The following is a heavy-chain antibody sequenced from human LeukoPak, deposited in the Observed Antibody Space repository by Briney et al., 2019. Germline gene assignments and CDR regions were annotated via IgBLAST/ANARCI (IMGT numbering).Heavy chain of an antibody. Sequence: GGSLRLSCAASGFTFSSYGMHWVRQAPGKGLEWVAVIWYDGSNKYYADSVKGRFTISRDNSKNTLYLRMNSLRAEDTAVYYCARDTLPGEMATTLDYWGQGTLVTVSS. CDR3: ARDTLPGEMATTLDY. CDR1: GFTFSSYG. J-gene: IGHJ4*02. D-gene: IGHD5-24*01. V-gene: IGHV3-33*01. CDR2: IWYDGSNK.